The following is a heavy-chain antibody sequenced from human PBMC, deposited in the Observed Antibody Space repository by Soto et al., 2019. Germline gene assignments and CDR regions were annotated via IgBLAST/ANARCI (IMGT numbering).Heavy chain of an antibody. V-gene: IGHV1-24*01. J-gene: IGHJ3*02. CDR3: ATGSLRFAFDI. CDR2: FYPEDGET. Sequence: ASVKVSCKVSGYTLTELSMHWVRQAPGKGLEWMGGFYPEDGETIYAQKFQGRVTMTEDTATDAAYMELSSQGYEDTALYYCATGSLRFAFDIWGQGTMVTVSS. CDR1: GYTLTELS.